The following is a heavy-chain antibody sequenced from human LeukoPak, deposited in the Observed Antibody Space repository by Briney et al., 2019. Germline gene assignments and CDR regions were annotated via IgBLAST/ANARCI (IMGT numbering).Heavy chain of an antibody. J-gene: IGHJ3*02. Sequence: SETLSLTCAVSGGSISSSNWWSWVRQPPGKGLEWIGEIYHSGSTHYNPSLKSRVTISVDTSKNQFSLKLSSVTAADTAVYYCAGRLWRRDGYNLSAFDIWGQGTMVTVSS. CDR2: IYHSGST. CDR3: AGRLWRRDGYNLSAFDI. V-gene: IGHV4-4*02. CDR1: GGSISSSNW. D-gene: IGHD5-24*01.